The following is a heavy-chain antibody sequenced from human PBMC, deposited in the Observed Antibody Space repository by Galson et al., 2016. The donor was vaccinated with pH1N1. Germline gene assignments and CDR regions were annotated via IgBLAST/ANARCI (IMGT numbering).Heavy chain of an antibody. CDR3: AKNQGIRDAFDV. J-gene: IGHJ3*01. V-gene: IGHV3-23*05. Sequence: SLRLSCAASGFTFSDYGISWVRQAPGKGLEWVSSISKSDNTTYYADSVKGRFTISRDNSKNTLYLQMQSLRVEDTAIYYCAKNQGIRDAFDVWGPGTMVIVSS. D-gene: IGHD2/OR15-2a*01. CDR2: ISKSDNTT. CDR1: GFTFSDYG.